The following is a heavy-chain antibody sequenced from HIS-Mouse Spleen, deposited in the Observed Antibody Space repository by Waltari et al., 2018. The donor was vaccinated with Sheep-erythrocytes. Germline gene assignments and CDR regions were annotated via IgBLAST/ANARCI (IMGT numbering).Heavy chain of an antibody. CDR3: ARANSGSYDDAFDI. V-gene: IGHV3-13*01. D-gene: IGHD1-26*01. J-gene: IGHJ3*02. CDR1: GFTFSSYD. CDR2: LGTAGDT. Sequence: EVQLVESGGGLVQPGGSLRLSCAASGFTFSSYDMHWVRQATGKGLGWVSSLGTAGDTYYPGSVKGRFTISRENAKNSLYLQMNSLRAGDTAVYYCARANSGSYDDAFDIWGQGTMVTVSS.